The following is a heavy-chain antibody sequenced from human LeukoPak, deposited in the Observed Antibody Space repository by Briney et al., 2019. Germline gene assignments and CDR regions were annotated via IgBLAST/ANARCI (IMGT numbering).Heavy chain of an antibody. CDR2: ISSSGSTI. D-gene: IGHD2-21*01. CDR3: ANNVGPRRRSTVLMDV. V-gene: IGHV3-48*03. Sequence: GGSPRHSCAASGFTYCSYEMNWARQAPGKGLEWVSYISSSGSTIYYADSVKGRFTISRDNAKSSLYLQMNSLRAEDTAVYYCANNVGPRRRSTVLMDVWGQGTTVTVSS. J-gene: IGHJ6*02. CDR1: GFTYCSYE.